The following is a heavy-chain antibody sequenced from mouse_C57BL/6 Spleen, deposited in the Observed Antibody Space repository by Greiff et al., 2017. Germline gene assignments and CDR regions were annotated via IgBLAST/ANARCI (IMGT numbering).Heavy chain of an antibody. CDR2: IDPSDSYT. CDR1: GYTFTSYW. V-gene: IGHV1-59*01. D-gene: IGHD1-1*01. J-gene: IGHJ3*01. CDR3: ANCDGSRFAY. Sequence: QVQLQQPGAELVRPGTSVKLSCTASGYTFTSYWMHWVKQRPGQGLEWIGVIDPSDSYTNYNQKFKGKATWTVDTSSSTAYMQLSSLTSEDSAVYYCANCDGSRFAYWGQGTLVTVSA.